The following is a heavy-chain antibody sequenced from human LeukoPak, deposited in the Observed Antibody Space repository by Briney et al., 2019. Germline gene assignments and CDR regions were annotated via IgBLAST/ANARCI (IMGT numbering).Heavy chain of an antibody. CDR3: ARDPGIAVAGTGY. J-gene: IGHJ4*02. D-gene: IGHD6-19*01. CDR1: GFTFDDYG. Sequence: GGSLRLSCAASGFTFDDYGTSWVRQAPGKGLEWVSGINWNGGSTGYADSVKGRFTISRDNAKNSLYLQMNSLRAEDAALYYCARDPGIAVAGTGYWGQGTLVTVSS. V-gene: IGHV3-20*04. CDR2: INWNGGST.